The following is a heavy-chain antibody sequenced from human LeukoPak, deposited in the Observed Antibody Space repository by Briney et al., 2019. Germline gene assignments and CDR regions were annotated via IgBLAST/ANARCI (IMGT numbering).Heavy chain of an antibody. CDR3: ARLPRPEYYFDY. CDR2: IYYSGST. CDR1: GGSISSYY. Sequence: PSETLSLTCTVSGGSISSYYWSWIRQPPGKGLEWIGYIYYSGSTNYNPSLKSRVTISVDTSKNQFSLKLSSVTGADRAVYYCARLPRPEYYFDYWGQGTLVTVSS. J-gene: IGHJ4*02. V-gene: IGHV4-59*08.